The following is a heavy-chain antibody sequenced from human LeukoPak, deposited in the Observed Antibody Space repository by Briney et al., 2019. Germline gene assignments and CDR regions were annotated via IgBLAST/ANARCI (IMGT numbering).Heavy chain of an antibody. J-gene: IGHJ3*02. CDR2: IYYSGST. CDR3: ARAPGAVDAFDI. CDR1: GGSISTYY. Sequence: SETLSLTCTVSGGSISTYYWSWIRRPPGKGLEWIGYIYYSGSTNYNPSLKSRVTISVDTSKNQFSLKLSSVTAADTAVYYCARAPGAVDAFDIWGQGTMVTVSS. V-gene: IGHV4-59*01. D-gene: IGHD3-10*01.